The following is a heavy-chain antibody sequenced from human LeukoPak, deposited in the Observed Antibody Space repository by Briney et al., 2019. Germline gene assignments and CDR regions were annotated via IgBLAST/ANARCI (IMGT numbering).Heavy chain of an antibody. Sequence: ASVKVSCKASGYTFTGYYMHWGRQAPGQGLEWMVRINPNSGGTNYAQKFQGRVTMTRDTSISTAYMELSRLRSDDTAVYYCARVYCSGGSCYLYYFDYWGQGTLVTVSS. J-gene: IGHJ4*02. CDR2: INPNSGGT. V-gene: IGHV1-2*06. D-gene: IGHD2-15*01. CDR1: GYTFTGYY. CDR3: ARVYCSGGSCYLYYFDY.